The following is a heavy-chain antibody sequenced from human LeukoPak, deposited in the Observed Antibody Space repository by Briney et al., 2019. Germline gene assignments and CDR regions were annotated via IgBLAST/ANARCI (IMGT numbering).Heavy chain of an antibody. V-gene: IGHV4-30-4*01. J-gene: IGHJ4*02. CDR1: GGSISSGDYY. CDR2: IYYSGST. Sequence: SETLSLTCTVSGGSISSGDYYWSWIRQPPGKGLEWIGYIYYSGSTYYNPSLKSRVTISVDTSKNQFSLKLSSVTAADTAVYYCARGIAAAGTTSSYYFDYWGQGTLVTVSS. D-gene: IGHD6-13*01. CDR3: ARGIAAAGTTSSYYFDY.